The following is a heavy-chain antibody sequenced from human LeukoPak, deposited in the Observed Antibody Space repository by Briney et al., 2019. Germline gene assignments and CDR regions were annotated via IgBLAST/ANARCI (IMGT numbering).Heavy chain of an antibody. V-gene: IGHV3-23*01. D-gene: IGHD3-9*01. Sequence: SGGPLRLSCAASGFTFSNYAMNWVRQAPGKGLEWVSAINGRGGSTFYADSVKGRFTISRDNSKNTLYLQMNTLRAEDTAVYYCAKTDPADWYYFDYWGQGTLVTVSS. CDR2: INGRGGST. J-gene: IGHJ4*02. CDR1: GFTFSNYA. CDR3: AKTDPADWYYFDY.